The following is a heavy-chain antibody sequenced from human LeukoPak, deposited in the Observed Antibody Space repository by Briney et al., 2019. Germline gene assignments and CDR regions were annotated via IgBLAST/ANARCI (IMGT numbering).Heavy chain of an antibody. D-gene: IGHD4-23*01. J-gene: IGHJ5*02. CDR1: GGSISSGGYS. Sequence: SEILSLTCAVSGGSISSGGYSWRWIRQPPGKGLEWIGYIYHSGSTYYNPSLKSRVTISVDRSKNQFSLKLSSVTAADTAVYYCAREGVPYSRTVGWFDPWGQGTLVTVSS. CDR2: IYHSGST. V-gene: IGHV4-30-2*01. CDR3: AREGVPYSRTVGWFDP.